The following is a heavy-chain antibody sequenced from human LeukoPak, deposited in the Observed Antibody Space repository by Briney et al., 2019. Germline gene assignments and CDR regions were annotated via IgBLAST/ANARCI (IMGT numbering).Heavy chain of an antibody. CDR1: GYTFNSYG. V-gene: IGHV1-18*04. CDR2: ISAYNGNT. J-gene: IGHJ6*04. Sequence: ASVKGSCKVFGYTFNSYGISWVRQAPGQGLEWMGWISAYNGNTNYAQKLQGRVTVTTDTSTSTAYMELRSLRSDDTAVYYCARMERYYDILTGAMDVWGKGTTVTVSS. D-gene: IGHD3-9*01. CDR3: ARMERYYDILTGAMDV.